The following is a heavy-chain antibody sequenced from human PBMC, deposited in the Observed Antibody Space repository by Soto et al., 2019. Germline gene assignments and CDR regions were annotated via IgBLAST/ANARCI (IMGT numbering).Heavy chain of an antibody. CDR2: IYHSGST. D-gene: IGHD3-10*01. V-gene: IGHV4-30-2*01. Sequence: PSETLSLTCAVSGGSISSGGYSWSWIRQPPGKGLEWIGYIYHSGSTYYNPSLKSRVTISVDRSKNQFSLKLSSVTAADTAVYYCASQIRGVNMGPPDNWGQGTLVTLSS. CDR1: GGSISSGGYS. J-gene: IGHJ4*02. CDR3: ASQIRGVNMGPPDN.